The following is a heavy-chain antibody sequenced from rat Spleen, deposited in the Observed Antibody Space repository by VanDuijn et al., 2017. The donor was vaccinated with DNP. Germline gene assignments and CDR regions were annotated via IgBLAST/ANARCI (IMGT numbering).Heavy chain of an antibody. V-gene: IGHV5S11*01. CDR3: ARRTNWIYWFFDL. Sequence: EVQLVESGGGLVQPGRSLKLSCAASGFSFSYYYMAWVRQAPTKGLEWVASISPSGGSTYYRDSVKGRFTISRDNARSTLYLQMDSLRSEETATYYCARRTNWIYWFFDLWGPGTKVTVSS. CDR1: GFSFSYYY. J-gene: IGHJ1*01. D-gene: IGHD5-1*01. CDR2: ISPSGGST.